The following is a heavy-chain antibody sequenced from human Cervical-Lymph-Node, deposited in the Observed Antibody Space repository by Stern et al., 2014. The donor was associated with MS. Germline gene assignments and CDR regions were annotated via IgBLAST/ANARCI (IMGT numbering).Heavy chain of an antibody. J-gene: IGHJ5*02. CDR1: GGPFSTFP. Sequence: VQLLESGAEVTKPGSSVKVSCTASGGPFSTFPSSWLRPAPGQGLEWMGGIFPVFGTPTYAQEFRGRVTITADVSTSTVYMELSSLRSDDTAVYYCALSSETSDRWYSLGYDLWGQGTLVTVSS. V-gene: IGHV1-69*01. D-gene: IGHD6-13*01. CDR3: ALSSETSDRWYSLGYDL. CDR2: IFPVFGTP.